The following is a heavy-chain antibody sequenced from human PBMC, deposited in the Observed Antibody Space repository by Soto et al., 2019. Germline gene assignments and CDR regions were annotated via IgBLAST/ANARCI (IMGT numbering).Heavy chain of an antibody. D-gene: IGHD3-22*01. V-gene: IGHV1-69*01. CDR1: GGTFSSYA. J-gene: IGHJ4*02. CDR2: IIPIFGTA. CDR3: GTSTYYYDSSGYYSITH. Sequence: QVQLVQSGAEGKKPGSSVKVSCKASGGTFSSYAISWVRQAPGQGLEWMGGIIPIFGTANYAQKFQGRVTITADESTSTAYMELSSLRTEDTAVYYCGTSTYYYDSSGYYSITHWGQGTLVTVSS.